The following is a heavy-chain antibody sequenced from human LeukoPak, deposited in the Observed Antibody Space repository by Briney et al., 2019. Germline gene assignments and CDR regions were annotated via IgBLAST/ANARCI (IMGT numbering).Heavy chain of an antibody. CDR3: ATVSSGSYSYYYYAMDV. CDR1: GYTLTELS. Sequence: ASVKVSCKVSGYTLTELSMHWVRQAPGKGLEWMGGFDPEDGETIYAQKFQGRVTMTEDTSTDTAYMELSSLRSEDTAVYYCATVSSGSYSYYYYAMDVWGQGTTVTVSS. D-gene: IGHD1-26*01. CDR2: FDPEDGET. V-gene: IGHV1-24*01. J-gene: IGHJ6*02.